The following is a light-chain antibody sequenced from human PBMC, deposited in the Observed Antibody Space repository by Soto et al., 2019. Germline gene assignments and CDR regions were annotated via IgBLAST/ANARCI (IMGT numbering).Light chain of an antibody. CDR2: DAS. CDR3: QKYSSAPFT. J-gene: IGKJ3*01. V-gene: IGKV1-27*01. Sequence: DIQMTQSPSTLSASVGDRATITCRASQGISNYLAWYQQKPGKVPKLLIYDASTLHTGVPARFSGSGSGTDFTLTISSLQPEDVAIYYCQKYSSAPFTFGPGTKVDIK. CDR1: QGISNY.